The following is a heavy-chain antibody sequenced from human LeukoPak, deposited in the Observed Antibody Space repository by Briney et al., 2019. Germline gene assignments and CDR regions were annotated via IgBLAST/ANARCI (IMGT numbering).Heavy chain of an antibody. CDR1: GGSFSGYY. J-gene: IGHJ4*02. CDR2: IYTSGST. CDR3: ARDTSWVTMVRGVKDY. V-gene: IGHV4-4*07. D-gene: IGHD3-10*01. Sequence: PSETLSLTCAVYGGSFSGYYWSWIRQPAGKGLEWIGLIYTSGSTNYNPSLKSRVTISVDTSKNQFSLKLSSVTAADTAVYYCARDTSWVTMVRGVKDYWGQGTLVTVSA.